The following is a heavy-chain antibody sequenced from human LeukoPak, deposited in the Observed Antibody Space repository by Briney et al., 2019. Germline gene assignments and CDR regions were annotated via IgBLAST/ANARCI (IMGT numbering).Heavy chain of an antibody. J-gene: IGHJ4*02. CDR1: GFTFGTDW. CDR2: INSEGSSI. V-gene: IGHV3-74*01. CDR3: GGGGYLLDY. D-gene: IGHD1-26*01. Sequence: PGGALRLSCAASGFTFGTDWMNWVRQAQGKGLVWVSRINSEGSSISYGGSVKGRFTIARDNSKNTLYLQMNSLRAEDRAVYYCGGGGYLLDYWGQGTLVTVSS.